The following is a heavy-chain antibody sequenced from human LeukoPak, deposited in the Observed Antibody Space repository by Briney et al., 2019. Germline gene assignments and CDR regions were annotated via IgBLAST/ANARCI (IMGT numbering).Heavy chain of an antibody. V-gene: IGHV3-30*18. D-gene: IGHD6-13*01. J-gene: IGHJ4*02. CDR2: ISYDGSSK. CDR3: AKTPIAAAPPASSYFDY. Sequence: GGSLRLSCAVSGCTLSSYGMRWGGQAPGGGVEWGTGISYDGSSKYYADSVKSRFTIGRDNSKNKLYLKMNSRRAEDTAVYYCAKTPIAAAPPASSYFDYWGQGTLVTVSS. CDR1: GCTLSSYG.